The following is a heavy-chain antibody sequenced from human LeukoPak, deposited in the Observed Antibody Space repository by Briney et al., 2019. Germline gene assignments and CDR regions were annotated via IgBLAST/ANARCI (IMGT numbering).Heavy chain of an antibody. D-gene: IGHD3-10*01. CDR1: GGTFSSYA. Sequence: ASVKVSCKASGGTFSSYAISWVRQAPGQGLEWMGGIIPIFGTANYAQKFQGRVTITADESTSTAYMELNSLRAEDTAVYYCARFILESSGNNYFDYWGQGTLVTVSS. J-gene: IGHJ4*02. CDR2: IIPIFGTA. V-gene: IGHV1-69*13. CDR3: ARFILESSGNNYFDY.